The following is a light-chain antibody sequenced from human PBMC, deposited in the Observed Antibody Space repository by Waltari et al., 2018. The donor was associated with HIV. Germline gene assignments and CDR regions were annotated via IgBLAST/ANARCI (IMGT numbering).Light chain of an antibody. CDR1: TSDVGTYDF. V-gene: IGLV2-23*02. J-gene: IGLJ2*01. CDR2: EVS. CDR3: CSFAASSTLL. Sequence: QSALTQPASVSGSPGQSITISCTGTTSDVGTYDFVSWYQQHPGKAPKLNIFEVSERPSGVSDRFSGSKSGNTASLTISGLQADDEADYYCCSFAASSTLLFGGGTRLTVL.